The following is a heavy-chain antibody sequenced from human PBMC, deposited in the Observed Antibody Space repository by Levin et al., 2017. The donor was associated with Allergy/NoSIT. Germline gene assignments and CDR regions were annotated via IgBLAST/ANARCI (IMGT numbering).Heavy chain of an antibody. CDR3: ARASVTAVQFDYYYGMDV. Sequence: KISCKASGGTFSRYAINWVRQAPGQGLEWMGVIIPMFGKANYVQNFQGRVTITADKSTSTAYMALSSLRSQDTAVYYCARASVTAVQFDYYYGMDVWGQGTPVTVP. CDR2: IIPMFGKA. D-gene: IGHD5-18*01. CDR1: GGTFSRYA. J-gene: IGHJ6*02. V-gene: IGHV1-69*06.